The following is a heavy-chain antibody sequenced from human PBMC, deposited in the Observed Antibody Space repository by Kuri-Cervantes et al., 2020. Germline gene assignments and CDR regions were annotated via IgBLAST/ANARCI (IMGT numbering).Heavy chain of an antibody. D-gene: IGHD3-10*01. V-gene: IGHV4-59*12. Sequence: SETLSLTCTVSGGSISSYYWSWIRQPPGKGLEWIGYIYYRWSTNYNPSLKSRVTISVDTSKNQSSLKLSSVNAADTAVYYCASPGGGRGDYWGQGTLVTVSS. J-gene: IGHJ4*02. CDR2: IYYRWST. CDR3: ASPGGGRGDY. CDR1: GGSISSYY.